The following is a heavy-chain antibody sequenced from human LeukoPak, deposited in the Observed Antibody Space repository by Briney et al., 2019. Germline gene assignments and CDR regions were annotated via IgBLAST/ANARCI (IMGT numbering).Heavy chain of an antibody. CDR3: ARRRRYGNNWFDP. Sequence: SETLSLTCTVSGGSISSYYWSWIRQPPGNGLEWIGYIYYSGSTNYNPSLKSRVTISVDTSKNQFSLKLSSVTAADTAVYYCARRRRYGNNWFDPWGQGTLVTVSS. CDR1: GGSISSYY. D-gene: IGHD5-18*01. V-gene: IGHV4-59*08. CDR2: IYYSGST. J-gene: IGHJ5*02.